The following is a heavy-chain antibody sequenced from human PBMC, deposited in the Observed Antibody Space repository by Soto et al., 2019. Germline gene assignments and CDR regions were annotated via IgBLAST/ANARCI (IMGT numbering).Heavy chain of an antibody. CDR2: ISYDGSKK. D-gene: IGHD3-10*01. CDR3: AKSRGVDNYYYGMDV. V-gene: IGHV3-30*18. J-gene: IGHJ6*02. Sequence: PXGSLRLSCVVSGLSFGSYGMHWVRQAPGKGLEWVALISYDGSKKYYMDSVKGRFTISRDNSLGTLFLQMISLRPEDTAVYYCAKSRGVDNYYYGMDVWGHGTTVTVSS. CDR1: GLSFGSYG.